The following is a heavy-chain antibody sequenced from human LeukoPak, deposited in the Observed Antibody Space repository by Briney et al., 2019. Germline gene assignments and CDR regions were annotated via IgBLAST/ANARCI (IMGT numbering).Heavy chain of an antibody. Sequence: PSETLSLTCTVSGGSISSSSYYWGWIRQPPGKGLEWIGSIYYSGSIYYNPSFKSRVTISVDKSKNQFSLKLTSVTAADTAVYCCARQTWGGTSHPYYFDSWGQGILVTVSS. J-gene: IGHJ4*02. V-gene: IGHV4-39*01. CDR2: IYYSGSI. CDR1: GGSISSSSYY. D-gene: IGHD4-23*01. CDR3: ARQTWGGTSHPYYFDS.